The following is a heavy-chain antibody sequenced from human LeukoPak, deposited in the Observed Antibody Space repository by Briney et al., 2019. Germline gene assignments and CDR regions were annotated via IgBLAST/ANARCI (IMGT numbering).Heavy chain of an antibody. V-gene: IGHV1-2*02. CDR1: GYTFTGYY. Sequence: ASVEVSCKASGYTFTGYYMHWVRQAPGQGLEWMGWINPNSGGTNYAQKFQGRVTMTRDTSISTAYMELSRLRSDDTAVYYCARNFRVGATKYYYYYMDVWGKGTTVTVSS. J-gene: IGHJ6*03. CDR3: ARNFRVGATKYYYYYMDV. CDR2: INPNSGGT. D-gene: IGHD1-26*01.